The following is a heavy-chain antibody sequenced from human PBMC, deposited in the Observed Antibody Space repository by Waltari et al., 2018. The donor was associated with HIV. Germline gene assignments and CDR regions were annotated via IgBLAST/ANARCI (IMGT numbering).Heavy chain of an antibody. J-gene: IGHJ6*02. Sequence: EVQLVESGGGLVQPGGSLRLSCAASGFTFTTSWVHWVRQAPGKGLVWVSRINPDGTDTRYADSVSGRFTISRDNAKNTVYLQVNSLRGEDTSVYYCARGKDCGGGTCDGYHYYGMDVWGQGTTVTVSS. CDR1: GFTFTTSW. V-gene: IGHV3-74*01. CDR3: ARGKDCGGGTCDGYHYYGMDV. D-gene: IGHD2-15*01. CDR2: INPDGTDT.